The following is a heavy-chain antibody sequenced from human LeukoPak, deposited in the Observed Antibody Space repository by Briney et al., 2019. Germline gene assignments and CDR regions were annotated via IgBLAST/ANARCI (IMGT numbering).Heavy chain of an antibody. Sequence: GGSLRLSCAASGFTFSSYEMNWVRQAPGKGLEWVSYISSSGGTIYYADSVKGRFTISRDIAKNSLYLQMNSLRAEDTAVYYCARGTEQWLVLFDFWGQGALVTVSS. CDR1: GFTFSSYE. CDR2: ISSSGGTI. J-gene: IGHJ4*02. D-gene: IGHD6-19*01. V-gene: IGHV3-48*03. CDR3: ARGTEQWLVLFDF.